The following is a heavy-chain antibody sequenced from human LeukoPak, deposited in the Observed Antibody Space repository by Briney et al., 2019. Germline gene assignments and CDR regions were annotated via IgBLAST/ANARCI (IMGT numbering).Heavy chain of an antibody. D-gene: IGHD6-13*01. V-gene: IGHV4-30-2*01. J-gene: IGHJ4*02. CDR3: GRGGIAAAASGVDY. CDR1: GGSISSGGYS. Sequence: SETLSLTCVVTGGSISSGGYSWSWIRQPPGKGLEWIGYIYQSGSTYYNPSLESRVTISVDRSKNQFSLKLSSVTAADTAVYYCGRGGIAAAASGVDYWGQGTLVTVSS. CDR2: IYQSGST.